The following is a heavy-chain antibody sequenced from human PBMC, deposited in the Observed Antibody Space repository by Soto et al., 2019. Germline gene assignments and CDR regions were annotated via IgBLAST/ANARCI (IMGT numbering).Heavy chain of an antibody. CDR2: IYYSGST. CDR3: ARMRNWFDP. Sequence: SETLSLTCTVSGGSISSYYWSWIRQPPGKGLEWIGYIYYSGSTNYNPSLKSRVTISVDTSKNQFSLKLSSVTAADTAVYYCARMRNWFDPWGQGTLVTVSS. V-gene: IGHV4-59*08. CDR1: GGSISSYY. J-gene: IGHJ5*02.